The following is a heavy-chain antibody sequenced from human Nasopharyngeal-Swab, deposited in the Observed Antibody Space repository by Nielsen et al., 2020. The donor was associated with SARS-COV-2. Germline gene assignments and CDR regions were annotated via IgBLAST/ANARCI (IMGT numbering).Heavy chain of an antibody. Sequence: ASVKVSCKASGYTYNTYGITWVRQAPGQGLEWMGWISAYNGNTDYAQKFQDRFTMTTDTSTSTAYMELKSLRSDDTAVYYCARLVRGSTINYFDFWGQGTLVTV. V-gene: IGHV1-18*04. CDR1: GYTYNTYG. CDR3: ARLVRGSTINYFDF. D-gene: IGHD3-10*01. CDR2: ISAYNGNT. J-gene: IGHJ4*02.